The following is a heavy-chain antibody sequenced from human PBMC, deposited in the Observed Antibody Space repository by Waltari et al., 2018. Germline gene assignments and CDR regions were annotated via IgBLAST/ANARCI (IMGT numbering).Heavy chain of an antibody. CDR1: GSTFSSYW. J-gene: IGHJ3*02. D-gene: IGHD6-19*01. Sequence: EVQLVESGGGLVQPGGSLRLSCAASGSTFSSYWMAWVRQAPGKGLEWVANIKQDGSAKSYVDSVKGRFVISRDNAENSLSLQMNSLKAEDTAVYYCARPFRSGWYDGSFDIWGQGTMVTVSS. CDR2: IKQDGSAK. V-gene: IGHV3-7*04. CDR3: ARPFRSGWYDGSFDI.